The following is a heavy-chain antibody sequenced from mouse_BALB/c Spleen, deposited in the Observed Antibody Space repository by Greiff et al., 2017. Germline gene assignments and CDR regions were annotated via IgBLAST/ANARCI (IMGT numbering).Heavy chain of an antibody. V-gene: IGHV5-6*01. CDR2: ISSGGSYT. CDR3: ARQGITTVVAHWYCDV. Sequence: VQLQQSGGDLVKPGGSLKLSCAASGFTFSSYGMSWVRQTPDKRLEWVATISSGGSYTYYPDSVKGRFTISRDNAKNTLYLQMSSLKSEDTAMYYCARQGITTVVAHWYCDVWGAGTTVTVSS. J-gene: IGHJ1*01. D-gene: IGHD1-1*01. CDR1: GFTFSSYG.